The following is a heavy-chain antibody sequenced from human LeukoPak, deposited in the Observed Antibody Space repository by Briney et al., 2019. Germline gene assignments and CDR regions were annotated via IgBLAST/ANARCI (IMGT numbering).Heavy chain of an antibody. J-gene: IGHJ4*02. Sequence: SETLSLTCTVSGGSISSYYWSWNRQPPGKGLEWIGYIYYSGSTNYNPSLKCRVTISVDTSKNQFSLKLSSVTAADTAVYYCARHIPDIIVGATYIDYWGQGTLVTVSP. V-gene: IGHV4-59*08. CDR2: IYYSGST. CDR1: GGSISSYY. D-gene: IGHD1-26*01. CDR3: ARHIPDIIVGATYIDY.